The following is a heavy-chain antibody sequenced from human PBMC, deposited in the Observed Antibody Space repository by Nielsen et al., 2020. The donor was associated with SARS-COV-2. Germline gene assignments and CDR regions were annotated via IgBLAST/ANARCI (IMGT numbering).Heavy chain of an antibody. Sequence: GGSLRLSCAASGFTFSGYWMHWVRQAPGKGLVWVSRINSDGSDTVYADSVKGRVTISRDNAKKTLYLKVNSLRAEDTAVYFCGRGDILTGYTDYWGQGTLVTVSS. J-gene: IGHJ4*02. CDR3: GRGDILTGYTDY. D-gene: IGHD3-9*01. V-gene: IGHV3-74*01. CDR2: INSDGSDT. CDR1: GFTFSGYW.